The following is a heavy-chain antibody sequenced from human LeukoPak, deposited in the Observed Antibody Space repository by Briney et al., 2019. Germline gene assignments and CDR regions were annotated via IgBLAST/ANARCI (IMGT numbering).Heavy chain of an antibody. V-gene: IGHV1-46*01. D-gene: IGHD1-26*01. Sequence: ASVKVSCKASGYTFTSYYMHWVRQAPGQGLEWMGIINPSGGSTSYAQKFQGRVAMTRDMSTSTVYMELSSLRSEDTAVYYCARGRYRADPGAPSRIQHWGQGTLVTVSS. J-gene: IGHJ1*01. CDR1: GYTFTSYY. CDR2: INPSGGST. CDR3: ARGRYRADPGAPSRIQH.